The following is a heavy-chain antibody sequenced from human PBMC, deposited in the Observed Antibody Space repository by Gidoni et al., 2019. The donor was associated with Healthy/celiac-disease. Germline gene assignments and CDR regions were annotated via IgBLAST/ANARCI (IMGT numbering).Heavy chain of an antibody. CDR3: ARDSMVRGVRPFYYYYGMDV. V-gene: IGHV3-66*01. CDR1: GFTVSSNY. J-gene: IGHJ6*02. Sequence: EVQLVESGGGLVQPGGSLRLSCAASGFTVSSNYMSWVRQAPGKGLEWVSVIYSGGSTYYADSVKGRFTISRDNSKNTLYLQMNSLRAEDTAVYYCARDSMVRGVRPFYYYYGMDVWGQGTTVTVSS. CDR2: IYSGGST. D-gene: IGHD3-10*01.